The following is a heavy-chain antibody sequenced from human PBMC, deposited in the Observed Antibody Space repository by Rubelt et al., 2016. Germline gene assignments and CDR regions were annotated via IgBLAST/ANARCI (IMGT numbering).Heavy chain of an antibody. J-gene: IGHJ4*02. D-gene: IGHD3-16*01. CDR2: ISHDGSSK. CDR1: GFTFSSYA. V-gene: IGHV3-30*04. CDR3: ARDGVDY. Sequence: QLVESGGGVVQPGKSLRLSCAASGFTFSSYAIHWVRQAPGKGLEWVADISHDGSSKYYADSVKGRFTISRDNSKNTLYLQMNSLTVDDTAVYYCARDGVDYWGQGTLVTVSS.